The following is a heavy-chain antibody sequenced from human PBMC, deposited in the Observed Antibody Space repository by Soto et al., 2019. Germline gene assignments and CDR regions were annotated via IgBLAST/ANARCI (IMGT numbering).Heavy chain of an antibody. CDR3: SKPTLGYSRSTSCDNYSSCWPPLDY. V-gene: IGHV3-23*01. CDR2: ISGSGGST. Sequence: EVQLLESGGGLVQPGGSLRLSCAASGFTFSSYAMRWVRQAPGKGLEWVSAISGSGGSTDYADSVKGRFTISRDNSKKPRYLHMNSLGDDHTAVYYWSKPTLGYSRSTSCDNYSSCWPPLDYWGQGTLVTASS. D-gene: IGHD2-2*02. CDR1: GFTFSSYA. J-gene: IGHJ4*02.